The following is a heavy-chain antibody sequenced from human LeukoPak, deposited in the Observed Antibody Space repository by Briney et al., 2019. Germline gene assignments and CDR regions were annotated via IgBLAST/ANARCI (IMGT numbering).Heavy chain of an antibody. J-gene: IGHJ4*02. CDR3: ARRRGRKDYYGSGSYFYFDY. CDR1: GGSISSYY. D-gene: IGHD3-10*01. Sequence: SETLSLICTVSGGSISSYYWSWIRQPPGKGLEWIGYIYYSRSTNYNPSLKSRVTISVDTSKNQFSLKLSSVTAADTAVYYCARRRGRKDYYGSGSYFYFDYWGQGTLVTVSS. CDR2: IYYSRST. V-gene: IGHV4-59*01.